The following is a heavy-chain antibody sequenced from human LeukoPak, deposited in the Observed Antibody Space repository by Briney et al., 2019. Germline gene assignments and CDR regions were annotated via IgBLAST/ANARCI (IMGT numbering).Heavy chain of an antibody. CDR3: ANGLLVRGAAPLDY. V-gene: IGHV1-8*01. CDR1: GYTFTSYH. D-gene: IGHD3-10*01. CDR2: MNPNSGNT. J-gene: IGHJ4*02. Sequence: ASVKVSCKASGYTFTSYHINWVRQATGQGLEWMGWMNPNSGNTGYAQKFQGRVTMTRNTPISTAYMELSSLRSEDTAVYYCANGLLVRGAAPLDYWGQGTLVTVSS.